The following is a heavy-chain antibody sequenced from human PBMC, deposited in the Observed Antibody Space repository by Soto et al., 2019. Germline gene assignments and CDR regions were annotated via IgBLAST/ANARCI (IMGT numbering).Heavy chain of an antibody. J-gene: IGHJ4*02. CDR1: GYTFTSYG. CDR3: ARVEVVYYYGSGSLGY. Sequence: QVQLVQSGAEVKKPGASVKVSCKASGYTFTSYGISWVRQAPGQGLEWMGWISAYNGNTNYAQKLQGRVTMTTDTSTSTADMELRSLRSDDTAVYYCARVEVVYYYGSGSLGYWGQGTLVTVSS. D-gene: IGHD3-10*01. V-gene: IGHV1-18*04. CDR2: ISAYNGNT.